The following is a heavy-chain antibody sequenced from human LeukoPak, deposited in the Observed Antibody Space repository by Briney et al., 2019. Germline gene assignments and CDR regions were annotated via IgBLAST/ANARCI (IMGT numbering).Heavy chain of an antibody. V-gene: IGHV3-33*01. CDR2: IWYDGSNK. D-gene: IGHD5-12*01. CDR3: ARENLLGGFFDY. CDR1: GFTFSNYG. J-gene: IGHJ4*02. Sequence: GGSLRLSCAPSGFTFSNYGMHWVRQAPGKGLEWVAVIWYDGSNKYYADSVKGRFTFSRDNSKNTLYLQMNSLRAEDTAVYYCARENLLGGFFDYWGQGILVTVSS.